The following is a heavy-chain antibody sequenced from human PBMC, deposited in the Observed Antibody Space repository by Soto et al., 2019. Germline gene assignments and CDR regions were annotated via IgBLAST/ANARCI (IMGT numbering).Heavy chain of an antibody. D-gene: IGHD1-26*01. CDR2: ISYDGSNK. J-gene: IGHJ4*02. CDR3: ESGDLEPFASGDLETFDY. V-gene: IGHV3-30-3*01. Sequence: QVQLVESGGGVVQPGRSLRLSCAVSGFNFRTYAMHWVRQAPGKGLEWVAVISYDGSNKYYADSVKGRFTISRDNSKNTLYLQMNSLRVEATAVYYCESGDLEPFASGDLETFDYWGQGTLVTVSS. CDR1: GFNFRTYA.